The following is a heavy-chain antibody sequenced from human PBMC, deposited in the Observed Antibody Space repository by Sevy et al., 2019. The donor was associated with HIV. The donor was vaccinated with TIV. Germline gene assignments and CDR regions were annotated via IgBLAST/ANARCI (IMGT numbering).Heavy chain of an antibody. D-gene: IGHD3-10*01. CDR2: MNPSRGNT. V-gene: IGHV1-8*01. J-gene: IGHJ4*02. Sequence: ASVKVSCRTSGYTFTTYDINWVRQATGQGLEWMGWMNPSRGNTGSAQKFQGRLTMTRDTSTSTAYMELSSLESQDTAVYYCARRRGFGELLGLGYWGQGTLLTVSS. CDR1: GYTFTTYD. CDR3: ARRRGFGELLGLGY.